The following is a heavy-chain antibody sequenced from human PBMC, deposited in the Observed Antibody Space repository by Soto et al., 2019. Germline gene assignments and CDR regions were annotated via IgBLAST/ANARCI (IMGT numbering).Heavy chain of an antibody. CDR3: ALRSMAVVPEY. J-gene: IGHJ4*02. CDR2: LYYGRSA. Sequence: QGQLQGSGQGLVKLSETLSPPSAVSGASIRSFSGIWFGQPPGKGLESIGYLYYGRSANYNPSLKSRVTLSVDTSTNQCSLTLSSMTAADTAVYYCALRSMAVVPEYWGQGTLVTVSS. V-gene: IGHV4-59*01. D-gene: IGHD3-22*01. CDR1: GASIRSFS.